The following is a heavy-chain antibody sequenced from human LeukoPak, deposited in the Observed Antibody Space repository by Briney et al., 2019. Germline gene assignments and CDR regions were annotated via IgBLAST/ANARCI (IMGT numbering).Heavy chain of an antibody. CDR2: INHSGST. D-gene: IGHD2-2*02. J-gene: IGHJ4*02. CDR1: GYSISSGYY. CDR3: ARGIVVVPAAISLSRPGARFDY. V-gene: IGHV4-34*01. Sequence: SETLSLTCAVSGYSISSGYYWSWIRQPPGKGLEWIGEINHSGSTNYNPSLKSRVTISVDTSKNQFSLKLSSVTAADTAVYYCARGIVVVPAAISLSRPGARFDYWGQGTLVTVSS.